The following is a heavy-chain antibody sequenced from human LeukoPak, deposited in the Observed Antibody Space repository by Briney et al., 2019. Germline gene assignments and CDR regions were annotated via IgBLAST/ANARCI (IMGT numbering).Heavy chain of an antibody. V-gene: IGHV3-30*18. Sequence: GGSLRLSCAASGFTFSTIGMHWVRQPPGKGLEWVTIISYDGSNKHYADSVKGRLTISRDNSKNTLYLQMNSLRAEDTALYFCAKDLGRAFDIWGQGTLVTVSS. D-gene: IGHD1-26*01. J-gene: IGHJ3*02. CDR1: GFTFSTIG. CDR2: ISYDGSNK. CDR3: AKDLGRAFDI.